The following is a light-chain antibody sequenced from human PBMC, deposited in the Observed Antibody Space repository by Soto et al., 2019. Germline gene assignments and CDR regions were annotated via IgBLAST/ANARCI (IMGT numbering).Light chain of an antibody. J-gene: IGKJ1*01. Sequence: EIVLTQSPGTLSLSPGERATLSCRASQSVSSSYLAWYQQKPGQAPRPLIYGASSRAIGIPDRFRGSGSGTDFTLTIGRLEPEDFAVYYCQQYGSSPWTFGQGTKV. CDR3: QQYGSSPWT. V-gene: IGKV3-20*01. CDR2: GAS. CDR1: QSVSSSY.